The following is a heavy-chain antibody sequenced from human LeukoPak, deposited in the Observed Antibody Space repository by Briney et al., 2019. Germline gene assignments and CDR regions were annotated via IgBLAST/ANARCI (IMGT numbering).Heavy chain of an antibody. CDR3: ARVLLRFGVVTIRRLRWFDP. Sequence: SSETLSLTCAVYGGSFGGYYWSWIRQPPGKGLEWIGEINHSGSTNYNPPLKSRVTISVDTSKNQFSLKLSSVTAADTAVYYCARVLLRFGVVTIRRLRWFDPWGQGTLVTVSS. CDR2: INHSGST. V-gene: IGHV4-34*01. CDR1: GGSFGGYY. D-gene: IGHD3-3*01. J-gene: IGHJ5*02.